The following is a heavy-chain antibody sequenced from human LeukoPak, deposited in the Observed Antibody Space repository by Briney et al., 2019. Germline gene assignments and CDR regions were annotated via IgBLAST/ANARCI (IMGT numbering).Heavy chain of an antibody. CDR1: GFTFSDYY. CDR2: ISSSGSTI. J-gene: IGHJ5*02. V-gene: IGHV3-11*01. D-gene: IGHD3-9*01. Sequence: GGSLRLSCAASGFTFSDYYMSWIRQAPGKGLEWVSYISSSGSTIYYADPVKGRFTISRDNAKNSLYLQMNSLRAEDTAVYYCARAYYDILTGYSVFDWFDPWGQGTLVTVSS. CDR3: ARAYYDILTGYSVFDWFDP.